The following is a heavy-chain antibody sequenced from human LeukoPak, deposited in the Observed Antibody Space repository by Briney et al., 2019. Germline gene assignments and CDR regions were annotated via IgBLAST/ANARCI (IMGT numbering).Heavy chain of an antibody. D-gene: IGHD5-18*01. CDR2: ISAYNGNT. V-gene: IGHV1-18*04. Sequence: GASVKVSCKASGYTFTSYGISWVRQAPGQGLEWMGWISAYNGNTNYAQKLQGRVTMTTDTSTSTAYMELRSLRSDDTAVYYCARDRAGYSYGPTWPIDYRGQGTLVTVSS. J-gene: IGHJ4*02. CDR3: ARDRAGYSYGPTWPIDY. CDR1: GYTFTSYG.